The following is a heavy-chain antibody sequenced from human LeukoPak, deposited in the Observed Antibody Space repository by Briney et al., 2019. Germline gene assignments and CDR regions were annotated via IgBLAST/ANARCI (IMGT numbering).Heavy chain of an antibody. D-gene: IGHD6-19*01. CDR3: ARDKGSSGWYSDFDY. CDR1: GFAFNTYW. CDR2: ISQDGSEK. J-gene: IGHJ4*02. Sequence: PGGSLRLSCAASGFAFNTYWMNWVRQAPGKGLEWVANISQDGSEKYYADSVKGRFTISRDNSKNTLYLQMNSLRAEDTAVYYCARDKGSSGWYSDFDYWGQGTLVTVSS. V-gene: IGHV3-7*01.